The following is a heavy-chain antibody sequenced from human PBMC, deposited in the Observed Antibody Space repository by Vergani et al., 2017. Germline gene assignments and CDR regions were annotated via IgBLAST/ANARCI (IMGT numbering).Heavy chain of an antibody. J-gene: IGHJ4*02. CDR2: IHPADSDT. V-gene: IGHV5-51*01. Sequence: EVQLVQSGAEVKKPGESLKIFCQISGYSLTNYWIGWVRQMPGKGLEWMGIIHPADSDTRYSPSFQGQVTISVDKSISTAYLQRSSLRASDSAMYYCARLYGRDSSGSKYFDYWGQGTLVTVSS. D-gene: IGHD3-22*01. CDR3: ARLYGRDSSGSKYFDY. CDR1: GYSLTNYW.